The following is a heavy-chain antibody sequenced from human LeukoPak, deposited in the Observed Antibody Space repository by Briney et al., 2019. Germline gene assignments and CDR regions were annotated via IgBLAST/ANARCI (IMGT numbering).Heavy chain of an antibody. CDR1: GFTFSSYA. J-gene: IGHJ4*02. V-gene: IGHV3-23*01. Sequence: GSLRLSCAASGFTFSSYAMNWVRQAPGKGLEWVSAISGSGGSTYYADSVKGRFTISRDNSKNTLYLQMNSLRAEDTAVHYCAAGGGREDYYDSSGYYFDYWGQGTLVTVSS. CDR3: AAGGGREDYYDSSGYYFDY. D-gene: IGHD3-22*01. CDR2: ISGSGGST.